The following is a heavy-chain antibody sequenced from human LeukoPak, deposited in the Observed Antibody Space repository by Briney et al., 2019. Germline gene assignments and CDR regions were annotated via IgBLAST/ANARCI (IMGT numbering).Heavy chain of an antibody. CDR2: IIVGSGNT. Sequence: SVRASCKASGFTFTSSAVQWVRQARGQPLEWIGSIIVGSGNTNYAQTFQERVTITRDMSTSTAYMELSSLRSEDTAVYFCAASPDYYDGSGYTYYFDYWGQGTLVSVSS. J-gene: IGHJ4*02. CDR3: AASPDYYDGSGYTYYFDY. V-gene: IGHV1-58*01. CDR1: GFTFTSSA. D-gene: IGHD3-22*01.